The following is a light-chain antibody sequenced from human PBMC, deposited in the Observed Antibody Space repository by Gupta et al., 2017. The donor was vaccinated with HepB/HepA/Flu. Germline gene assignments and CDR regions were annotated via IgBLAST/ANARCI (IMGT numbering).Light chain of an antibody. CDR3: FSYAGGDNWV. Sequence: QSALTQPPSASGSPAQSVTISCTRSNTDVGSYNFVSWFQQHPGKAPRLLIYEVAKRPSGVPDRFSGSKSGNTASLTVSGLQADDEADYYCFSYAGGDNWVFGTGTKVTVL. J-gene: IGLJ1*01. V-gene: IGLV2-8*01. CDR1: NTDVGSYNF. CDR2: EVA.